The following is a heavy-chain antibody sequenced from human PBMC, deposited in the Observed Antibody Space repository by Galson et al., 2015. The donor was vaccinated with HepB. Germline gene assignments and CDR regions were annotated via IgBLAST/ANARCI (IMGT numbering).Heavy chain of an antibody. V-gene: IGHV4-30-2*01. CDR1: GGSISSDGYS. J-gene: IGHJ2*01. D-gene: IGHD1-26*01. Sequence: SLTCAVSGGSISSDGYSWSWIRQPPGKGLEWIGYIYHSGSTYYNPSLKSRVTISVDRSKNQFSLKLNSVTAADTAVYYCARNTDSGSYYAKYFDLWGRGTLVTVSS. CDR3: ARNTDSGSYYAKYFDL. CDR2: IYHSGST.